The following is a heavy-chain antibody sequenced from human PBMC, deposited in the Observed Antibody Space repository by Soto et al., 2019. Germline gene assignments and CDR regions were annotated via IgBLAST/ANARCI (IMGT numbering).Heavy chain of an antibody. V-gene: IGHV3-74*01. CDR2: LQSGGISP. CDR3: ARSGSIEY. CDR1: GFTFNHHW. Sequence: QLVESGGGLVQPGGSLRLSFAASGFTFNHHWLHWVRQPPGKGLVWISRLQSGGISPDYADSVKGRFTTARRNAQITVYLQMISLRAEDTDVYYCARSGSIEYRGRGTLVTVSS. J-gene: IGHJ4*02.